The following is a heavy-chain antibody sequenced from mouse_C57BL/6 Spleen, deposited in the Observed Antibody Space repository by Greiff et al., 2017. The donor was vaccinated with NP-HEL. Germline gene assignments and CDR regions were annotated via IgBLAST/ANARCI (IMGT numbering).Heavy chain of an antibody. CDR2: IHPSDSDT. J-gene: IGHJ4*01. CDR3: AIYPIYYDGSPYYYAMDY. CDR1: GYTFTSYW. Sequence: QVQLQQPGAELVKPGASVKVSCKASGYTFTSYWMHWVKQRPGQGLEWIGRIHPSDSDTNYNPKFKGKATLTVDKSSHTAYMQLSSLTSEDSAVYYCAIYPIYYDGSPYYYAMDYWGQGTSVTVSS. V-gene: IGHV1-74*01. D-gene: IGHD1-1*01.